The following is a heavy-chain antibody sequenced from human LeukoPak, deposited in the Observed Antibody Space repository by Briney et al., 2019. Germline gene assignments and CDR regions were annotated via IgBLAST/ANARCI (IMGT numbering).Heavy chain of an antibody. D-gene: IGHD5-24*01. V-gene: IGHV4-59*08. Sequence: PSETLSLTCTVSGGSISNYYWNWIRQPPGKGLEWVGHISYSGGTKYNPSLQSRVTISIDTSKNQFSLNLSSVTAADAAVYYCARGARAGYNLEPFDYWGQGTLVTVSS. CDR2: ISYSGGT. J-gene: IGHJ4*02. CDR1: GGSISNYY. CDR3: ARGARAGYNLEPFDY.